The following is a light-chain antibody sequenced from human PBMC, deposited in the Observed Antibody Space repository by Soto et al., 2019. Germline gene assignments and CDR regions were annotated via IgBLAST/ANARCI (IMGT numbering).Light chain of an antibody. J-gene: IGKJ5*01. CDR3: QHLNTYPIT. CDR2: AAS. CDR1: QGISSY. Sequence: AIRMTQSPSSLSASTGDRVTITCRASQGISSYLAWYQQKPGKAPKLLIYAASTLQSGVPSRFSGSGSGTEFTLTISSLQPEDFATYYCQHLNTYPITFGPGTRLEIK. V-gene: IGKV1-8*01.